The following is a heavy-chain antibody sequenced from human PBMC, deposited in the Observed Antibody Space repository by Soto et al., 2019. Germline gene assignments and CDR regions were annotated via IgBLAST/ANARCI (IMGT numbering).Heavy chain of an antibody. Sequence: QVQLQESGPGLVKPSQTLSLTCTVSGGSISSGDYYWSWIRQPPGKGLEWIGYIYYSGSTYYNPSLKSRVTISVDASKYQFSLKLSSVTAADTVVYYCARDRPPLDYGDYGGFDYWGQGTLVTVSS. CDR2: IYYSGST. CDR1: GGSISSGDYY. J-gene: IGHJ4*02. D-gene: IGHD4-17*01. CDR3: ARDRPPLDYGDYGGFDY. V-gene: IGHV4-30-4*01.